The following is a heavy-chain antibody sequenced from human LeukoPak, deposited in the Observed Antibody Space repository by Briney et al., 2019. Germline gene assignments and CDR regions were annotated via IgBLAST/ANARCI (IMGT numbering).Heavy chain of an antibody. CDR2: FDPEDGET. D-gene: IGHD3-22*01. V-gene: IGHV1-24*01. CDR3: ATILSGYDSSVYLGAFDI. CDR1: GYTLTELS. Sequence: ASVKVSCKVSGYTLTELSMHWVRQAPGKGLEWMGGFDPEDGETIYAQKFQGRVTMTEDTSTDTAYMELSSLRSEDTAVYYCATILSGYDSSVYLGAFDIWGQGAMVTVSS. J-gene: IGHJ3*02.